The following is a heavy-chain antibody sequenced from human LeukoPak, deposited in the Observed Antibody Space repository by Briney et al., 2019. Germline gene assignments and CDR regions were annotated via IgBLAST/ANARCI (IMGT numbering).Heavy chain of an antibody. CDR2: IYYSGST. J-gene: IGHJ4*02. Sequence: PSETLSLTCTVSAGSISSSSYSWGWIRQPPGKGLEWIGSIYYSGSTYYNPSLESRVTISVDTSKDQFSLKLSSATAADTAVYYCARNAPEGLDYWGQGTLVTVSS. V-gene: IGHV4-39*07. CDR3: ARNAPEGLDY. CDR1: AGSISSSSYS. D-gene: IGHD2-2*01.